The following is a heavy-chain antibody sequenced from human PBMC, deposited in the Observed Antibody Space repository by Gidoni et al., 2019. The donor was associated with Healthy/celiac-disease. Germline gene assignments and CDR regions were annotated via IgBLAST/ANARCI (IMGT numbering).Heavy chain of an antibody. J-gene: IGHJ4*02. CDR1: GFTFSSYG. D-gene: IGHD2-2*01. CDR3: AKDQLRYCSSTSCYVPDY. V-gene: IGHV3-30*18. Sequence: QVQLVESGGGVVQPGRSLRLSCPASGFTFSSYGMHWVRQAPGKGLEWVAVISYDGSNKYYADSVKGRFTISRDNSKNTLYLQMNSLRAEDTAVYYCAKDQLRYCSSTSCYVPDYWGQGTLVTVSS. CDR2: ISYDGSNK.